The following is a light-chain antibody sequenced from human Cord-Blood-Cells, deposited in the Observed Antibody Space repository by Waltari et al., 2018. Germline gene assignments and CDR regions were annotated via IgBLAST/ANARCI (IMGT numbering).Light chain of an antibody. V-gene: IGLV2-14*01. CDR1: SSDVGGYNY. CDR2: EVS. Sequence: QSALTQPASVSGSPGQPITTSCTGTSSDVGGYNYVSWYQQHPGKAPKLMIYEVSNRPSGVSNRFSGSKSGNTASLTISGLQAEDEADYYCSSYTSSSTRVFGTGTKVTVL. J-gene: IGLJ1*01. CDR3: SSYTSSSTRV.